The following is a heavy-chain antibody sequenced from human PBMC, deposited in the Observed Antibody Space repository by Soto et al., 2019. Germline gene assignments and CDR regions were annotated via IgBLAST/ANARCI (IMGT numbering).Heavy chain of an antibody. CDR2: TLYRSSKWYN. D-gene: IGHD3-16*01. CDR1: GYSVSTNIAA. J-gene: IGHJ6*02. V-gene: IGHV6-1*01. Sequence: SQTLSLTCAISGYSVSTNIAAWSWIRQSPSRGLEWLGRTLYRSSKWYNEYAVSVKSRMTINPDTSKNQFSLQLNSVTPEDTAVHYCVGSPYGMDVWGQGTTVTVS. CDR3: VGSPYGMDV.